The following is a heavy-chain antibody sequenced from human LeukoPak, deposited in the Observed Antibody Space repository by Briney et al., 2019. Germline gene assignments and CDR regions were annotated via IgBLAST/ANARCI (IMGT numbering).Heavy chain of an antibody. J-gene: IGHJ4*02. V-gene: IGHV4-31*03. D-gene: IGHD6-19*01. CDR2: IYYSGST. CDR3: ARVRSIAVAGTIDY. Sequence: PSETLSLTCTVSGVSISSGGYYWSWIRQHPGKGLEWIGYIYYSGSTYYNPSLKSRVTISVDTSKNQFSLKLSSVTAADTAVYYCARVRSIAVAGTIDYWGQGTLVTVSS. CDR1: GVSISSGGYY.